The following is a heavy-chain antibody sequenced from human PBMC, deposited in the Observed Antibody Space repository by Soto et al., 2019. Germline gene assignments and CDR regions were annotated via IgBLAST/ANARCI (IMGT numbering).Heavy chain of an antibody. V-gene: IGHV1-69*12. CDR3: GRQKPARAAFDI. D-gene: IGHD2-2*01. J-gene: IGHJ3*02. CDR1: GGTFSSYA. Sequence: QVQLVQSGAEVKKPGSSVKVSCKASGGTFSSYAISWVRQAPGQGLEWMGGIIPIFGTANYAQKFQGRVTITAEESTSTAYVELSSLRSEDTAVYYCGRQKPARAAFDIWGQGTMVTVSS. CDR2: IIPIFGTA.